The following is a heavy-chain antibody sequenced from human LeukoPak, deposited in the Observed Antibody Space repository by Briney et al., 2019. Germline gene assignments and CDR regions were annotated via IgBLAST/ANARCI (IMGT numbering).Heavy chain of an antibody. CDR1: GSCFTSYW. V-gene: IGHV5-51*01. J-gene: IGHJ4*02. CDR3: ARGAGADGYNTHY. D-gene: IGHD5-24*01. Sequence: GASLQISCKGSGSCFTSYWIGWVRQLPGKVLEWMGIIYPGDSNTRYSPSFQGQVTISADKSSSTAYPQWSSLKASDTAMYYCARGAGADGYNTHYWGQGTLVTVSS. CDR2: IYPGDSNT.